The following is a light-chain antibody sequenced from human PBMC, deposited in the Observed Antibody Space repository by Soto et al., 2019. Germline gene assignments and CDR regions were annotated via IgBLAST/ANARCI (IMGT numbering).Light chain of an antibody. J-gene: IGKJ1*01. V-gene: IGKV1-39*01. CDR3: QQSYSIPWT. CDR2: GPT. Sequence: DIQMTQSPSSLSASVGDKVTITCRTSQSITIYLNWYHHKPGIAPKLLIYGPTTLQSGVPSRFRGSGSGTDFTLTISSLQPEDFGIYYCQQSYSIPWTFGQGTKVEIK. CDR1: QSITIY.